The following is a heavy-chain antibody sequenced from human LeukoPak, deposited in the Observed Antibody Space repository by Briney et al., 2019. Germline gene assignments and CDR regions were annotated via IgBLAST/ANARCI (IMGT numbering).Heavy chain of an antibody. CDR2: ISGSGGTA. J-gene: IGHJ4*02. V-gene: IGHV3-23*01. CDR1: GFTFSIYA. D-gene: IGHD6-19*01. CDR3: AREEWLAAFDY. Sequence: QSGGSLRLSCAASGFTFSIYAMSWVRQAPGKGLEWVSAISGSGGTAYYADSVKGRFTISRDNSKNTLYLQMNSLRAEDTAVYYCAREEWLAAFDYWGQGTLVTVSS.